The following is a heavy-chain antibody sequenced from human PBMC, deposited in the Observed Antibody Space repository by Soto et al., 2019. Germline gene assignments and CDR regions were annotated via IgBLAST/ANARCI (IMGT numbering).Heavy chain of an antibody. J-gene: IGHJ4*02. Sequence: ASETLSLTCTVTRASISNFHWSWIRQPPGKGLEWIGYIFNSGSASYNPSLKNRVTISLDTSKNQFSLKLSSVTAADTAVYYCASFSGSYLVYWGQGTLVTVSS. CDR2: IFNSGSA. CDR3: ASFSGSYLVY. D-gene: IGHD1-26*01. CDR1: RASISNFH. V-gene: IGHV4-59*01.